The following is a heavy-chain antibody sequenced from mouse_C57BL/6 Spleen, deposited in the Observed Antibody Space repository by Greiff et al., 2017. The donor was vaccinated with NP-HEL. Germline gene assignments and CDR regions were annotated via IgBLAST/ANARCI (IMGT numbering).Heavy chain of an antibody. J-gene: IGHJ3*01. CDR2: IYPGDGDT. Sequence: VQLQQSGAELVKPGASVKISCKASGYAFSSYWMNWVKQRPGKGLEWIGQIYPGDGDTNYNGKFKGKATLTADKSSSTAYMQLSSLTSEDSAVYFCARDGDYDGDAWFAYWGQGTLVTVSA. D-gene: IGHD2-4*01. CDR3: ARDGDYDGDAWFAY. CDR1: GYAFSSYW. V-gene: IGHV1-80*01.